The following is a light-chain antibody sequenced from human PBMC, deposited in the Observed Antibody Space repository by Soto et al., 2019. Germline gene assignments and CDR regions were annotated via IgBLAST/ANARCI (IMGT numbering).Light chain of an antibody. CDR1: SSDVGGYNY. V-gene: IGLV2-11*01. J-gene: IGLJ1*01. CDR2: VVS. CDR3: CSYAGSYNYV. Sequence: QSALTQPRSVSGSPGQSVTISCTGTSSDVGGYNYVSWYQQHPGKAPKLMIYVVSKRPSGVPDRFSGSKSGNTASLTISGLQAEDEADYYCCSYAGSYNYVFGTGTKLTVL.